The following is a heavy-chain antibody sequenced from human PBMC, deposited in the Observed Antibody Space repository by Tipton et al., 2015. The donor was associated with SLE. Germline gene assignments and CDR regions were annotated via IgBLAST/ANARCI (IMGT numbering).Heavy chain of an antibody. CDR3: ARQDDGGWSLFFFDF. J-gene: IGHJ4*02. D-gene: IGHD6-19*01. CDR2: IYPGDSDT. CDR1: GYSFTKYW. Sequence: QLVQSGAEVKKPGESLKISCKGSGYSFTKYWIGWVRQMPGKGLEWMGIIYPGDSDTRYSPSFQGQVTISADKSISTAYLQWSSLKASDTAIYYCARQDDGGWSLFFFDFWGQGTLVTVSS. V-gene: IGHV5-51*01.